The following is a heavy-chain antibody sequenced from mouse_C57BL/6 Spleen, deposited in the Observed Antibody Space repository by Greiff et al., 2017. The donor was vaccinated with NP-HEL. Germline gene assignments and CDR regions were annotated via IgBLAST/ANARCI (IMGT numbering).Heavy chain of an antibody. CDR2: IDPSDSET. Sequence: QVHVKQPGAELVRPGSSVKLSCKASGYTFTSYWMHWVKQRPIQGLEWIGNIDPSDSETHYNQKFKDKATLTVDKSSSTAYMQLSSLTSEDSAVYYCARCPYGSSYYFDYWGQGTTLTVSS. CDR3: ARCPYGSSYYFDY. J-gene: IGHJ2*01. D-gene: IGHD1-1*01. V-gene: IGHV1-52*01. CDR1: GYTFTSYW.